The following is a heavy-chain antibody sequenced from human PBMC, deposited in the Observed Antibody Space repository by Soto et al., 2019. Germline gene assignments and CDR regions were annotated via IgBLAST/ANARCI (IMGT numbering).Heavy chain of an antibody. Sequence: QVQLQESGPGLVKPSGTLSLTCAVSGGSISSSNWWSWVRQPPGKGLEWIGEIYHSGSTNYNPSLKSRVTISVDKSKNQLSLKLSSVTAAGTAVYYCARGGVVVPADYYYSMDVWGQGTTVTVSS. J-gene: IGHJ6*02. CDR3: ARGGVVVPADYYYSMDV. CDR1: GGSISSSNW. D-gene: IGHD2-2*01. CDR2: IYHSGST. V-gene: IGHV4-4*02.